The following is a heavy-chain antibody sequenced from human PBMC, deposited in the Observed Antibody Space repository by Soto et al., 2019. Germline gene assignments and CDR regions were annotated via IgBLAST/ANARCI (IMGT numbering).Heavy chain of an antibody. CDR1: GYTFTSYG. Sequence: ASVKVSCKASGYTFTSYGISWVRQAPGQGLEWMGWISAYNGNTNYAQKLQGRVTMTTDTSTSTAYMELRSLRSDDTAVYYCARPQASYYYDSSGPINDAFDIWGQGTMVTVSS. CDR3: ARPQASYYYDSSGPINDAFDI. D-gene: IGHD3-22*01. CDR2: ISAYNGNT. V-gene: IGHV1-18*01. J-gene: IGHJ3*02.